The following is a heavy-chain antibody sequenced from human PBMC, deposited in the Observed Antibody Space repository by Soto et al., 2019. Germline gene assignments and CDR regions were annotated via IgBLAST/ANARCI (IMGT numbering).Heavy chain of an antibody. CDR2: IIPIFGTA. Sequence: QVQLVQSGAEVKKPGSSVKVSCKASGGTFSSYAISWVRQAPGQGLEWMGGIIPIFGTANYAQKFQGRVTITADESTSTAYRELSSLRSEDTAGYYGARPRTPHSTNYYFDYWGQGTLVTVSS. D-gene: IGHD6-13*01. CDR3: ARPRTPHSTNYYFDY. J-gene: IGHJ4*02. V-gene: IGHV1-69*01. CDR1: GGTFSSYA.